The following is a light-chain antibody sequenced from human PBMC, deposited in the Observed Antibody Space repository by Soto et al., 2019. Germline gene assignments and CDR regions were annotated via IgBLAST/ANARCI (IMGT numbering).Light chain of an antibody. CDR1: QDISKF. CDR3: QQYENRPYT. CDR2: DAS. V-gene: IGKV1-33*01. Sequence: IQMTQSPSSLSASIGDRVSFTCQASQDISKFLNWYQHKPGQAPRLLIYDASKSHFGVPSRFSGSGSGTDFTFTISSLQPEDNATYYCQQYENRPYTFGPGTKVDIK. J-gene: IGKJ3*01.